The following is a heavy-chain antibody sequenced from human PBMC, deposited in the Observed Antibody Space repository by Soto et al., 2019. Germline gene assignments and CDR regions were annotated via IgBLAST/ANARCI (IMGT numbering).Heavy chain of an antibody. D-gene: IGHD1-7*01. CDR3: VRHQNLCWFFDL. CDR2: VYSTGGS. V-gene: IGHV4-39*01. Sequence: QLQLEESGPGLVSPSETLSLSCSVSGGSISDSKYYWGWVRQSPGKGLEWVGSVYSTGGSYYNPSLESRVTIVVDTSKKSFSLRLTSVTAADAAVYYCVRHQNLCWFFDLWGRGARITVS. J-gene: IGHJ2*01. CDR1: GGSISDSKYY.